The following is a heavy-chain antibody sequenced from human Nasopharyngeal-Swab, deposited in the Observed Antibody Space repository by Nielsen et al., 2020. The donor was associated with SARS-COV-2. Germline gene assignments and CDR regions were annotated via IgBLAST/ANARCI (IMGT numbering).Heavy chain of an antibody. Sequence: GESLKIPCAASGFTFSSYGMNWVRQAPGKGLEWVSSISSSSSYIYYADPVKGRFTISRDNTQKSLYLEMNSLRVEDTAVYYLARLGTESYHYYSLDVWGQGTTVTVSS. CDR1: GFTFSSYG. J-gene: IGHJ6*02. D-gene: IGHD1-1*01. CDR2: ISSSSSYI. V-gene: IGHV3-21*01. CDR3: ARLGTESYHYYSLDV.